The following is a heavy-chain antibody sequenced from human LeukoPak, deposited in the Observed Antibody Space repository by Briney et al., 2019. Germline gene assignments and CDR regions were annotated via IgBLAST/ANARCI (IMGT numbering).Heavy chain of an antibody. V-gene: IGHV1-18*01. Sequence: GASVRVSCKASGYIFSTYGISWVRQAPGQGLEWMGCISGYNGNTNYAQKLQGRVTMTTDTTTSTAYMVLLSLMTDDTAVYYCARRRSEEFDFDCWGQGTLVTVSS. CDR3: ARRRSEEFDFDC. CDR2: ISGYNGNT. J-gene: IGHJ4*02. CDR1: GYIFSTYG. D-gene: IGHD6-19*01.